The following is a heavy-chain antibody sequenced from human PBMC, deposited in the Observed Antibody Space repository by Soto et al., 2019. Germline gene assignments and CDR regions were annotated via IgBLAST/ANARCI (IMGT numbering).Heavy chain of an antibody. CDR3: VKDLGQHCSSTSCSASNWFDP. J-gene: IGHJ5*02. CDR1: GFTFSSYA. CDR2: ISSNGGST. D-gene: IGHD2-2*01. V-gene: IGHV3-64D*06. Sequence: LRLSCSASGFTFSSYAMHWVRQAPGKGLEYVSAISSNGGSTYYADSVKGRFTISRDNSKNTLYLQMSSLRAEDTAVYYCVKDLGQHCSSTSCSASNWFDPWGQGTLVTVSS.